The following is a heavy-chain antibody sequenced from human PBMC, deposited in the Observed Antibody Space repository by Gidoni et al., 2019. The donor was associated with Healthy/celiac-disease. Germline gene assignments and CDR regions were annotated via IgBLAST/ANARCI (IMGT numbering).Heavy chain of an antibody. CDR2: IIPILVIA. Sequence: QVQLVQSGAEVKKPGSSVKVSCKASGGTFSSYGISWVRQAPGQGLEWRGRIIPILVIANYAQKFKGRVTITADKATRTAYMERSSRRSEDTAVYYCASTTIVAPHSGPAFDIWGQGTMVTVSS. J-gene: IGHJ3*02. CDR3: ASTTIVAPHSGPAFDI. V-gene: IGHV1-69*09. D-gene: IGHD5-12*01. CDR1: GGTFSSYG.